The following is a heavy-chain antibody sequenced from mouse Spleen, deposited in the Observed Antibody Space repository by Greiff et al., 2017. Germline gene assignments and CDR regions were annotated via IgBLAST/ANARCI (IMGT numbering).Heavy chain of an antibody. V-gene: IGHV1-15*01. CDR3: TRGYDYDGAWFAY. J-gene: IGHJ3*01. Sequence: QVQLQQSGAELVRPGASVTLSCKASGYTFTDYEMHWVKQTPVHGLEWIGAIDPETGSTAYNQKFKGKAILTADKSSSTAYMELRSLTSEDSAVYYCTRGYDYDGAWFAYWGQGTLVTVSA. CDR1: GYTFTDYE. D-gene: IGHD2-4*01. CDR2: IDPETGST.